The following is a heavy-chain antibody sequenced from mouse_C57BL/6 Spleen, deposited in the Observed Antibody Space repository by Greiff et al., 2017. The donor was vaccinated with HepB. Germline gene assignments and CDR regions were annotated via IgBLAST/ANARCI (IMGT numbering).Heavy chain of an antibody. Sequence: EVQGVESGGGLVQPKGSLKLSCAASGFSFNTYAMNWVRQAPGKGLEWVARIRSKSNNYATYYADSVKDRFTISRDDSESMLYLQMNNLKTEDTAMYYCVRDYYDYDEGYYFDYWGQGTTLTVSS. CDR1: GFSFNTYA. V-gene: IGHV10-1*01. J-gene: IGHJ2*01. CDR3: VRDYYDYDEGYYFDY. D-gene: IGHD2-4*01. CDR2: IRSKSNNYAT.